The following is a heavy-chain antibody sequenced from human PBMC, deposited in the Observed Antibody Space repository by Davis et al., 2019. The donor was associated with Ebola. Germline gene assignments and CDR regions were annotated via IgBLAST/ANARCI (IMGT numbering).Heavy chain of an antibody. CDR2: IYPYDSDT. D-gene: IGHD3-3*01. Sequence: GESLKISCKGSGYSFTSYWIGWVRQMPGRGLEWMGIIYPYDSDTRYSPSFQGQVTISADKSTTTAYLQWSSLKASDTAMYYCARQWEKFGVVTQPQYGMDVWGQGTTVTVSS. CDR1: GYSFTSYW. V-gene: IGHV5-51*01. J-gene: IGHJ6*02. CDR3: ARQWEKFGVVTQPQYGMDV.